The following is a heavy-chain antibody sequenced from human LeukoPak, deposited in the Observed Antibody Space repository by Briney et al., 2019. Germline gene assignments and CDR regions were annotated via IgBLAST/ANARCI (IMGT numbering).Heavy chain of an antibody. J-gene: IGHJ3*02. CDR1: GFTFSSYG. CDR3: AKEMVRGVIYAFDI. V-gene: IGHV3-30*02. D-gene: IGHD3-10*01. Sequence: PGGSLRLSCAASGFTFSSYGMHWVRQAPGKGLEWVAFIRYDGSNKYYADSVKGRFTISRDNSKNTLYLQMNSLRAEDTAVYYCAKEMVRGVIYAFDIWGQGTMVTVSS. CDR2: IRYDGSNK.